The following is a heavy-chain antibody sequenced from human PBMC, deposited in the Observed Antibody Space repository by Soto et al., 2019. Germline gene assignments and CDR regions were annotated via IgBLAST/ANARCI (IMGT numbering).Heavy chain of an antibody. CDR1: GFTFSSYA. V-gene: IGHV3-23*01. CDR2: VRGSGGST. J-gene: IGHJ3*02. CDR3: ANYGEPGGAFDI. D-gene: IGHD4-17*01. Sequence: EVQLLESGGGLVQPGGSLRLSCAASGFTFSSYAMSWVRQAPGKGLEWVSAVRGSGGSTYYANYVKGRFTISRDNSKNTLYLQMNSLRAEDTAVYYCANYGEPGGAFDIWGHGTMVTGSS.